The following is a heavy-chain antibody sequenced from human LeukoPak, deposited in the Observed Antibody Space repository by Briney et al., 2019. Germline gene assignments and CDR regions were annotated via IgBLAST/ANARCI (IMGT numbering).Heavy chain of an antibody. CDR1: GGSFSGYY. CDR3: ARGGIAEKRAPQPSRKKNPNWFDP. J-gene: IGHJ5*02. D-gene: IGHD6-13*01. CDR2: INHSGST. Sequence: SETLSLTCAVYGGSFSGYYWSWIRQPPGKGLEWIGEINHSGSTNYNPSLKRRVTISVDTSKNQFSLKLSSVTAADTAVYYCARGGIAEKRAPQPSRKKNPNWFDPWGQGTLVTVSS. V-gene: IGHV4-34*01.